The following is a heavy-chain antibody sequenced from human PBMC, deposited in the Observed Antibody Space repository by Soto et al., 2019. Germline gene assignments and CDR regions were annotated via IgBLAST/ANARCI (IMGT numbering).Heavy chain of an antibody. D-gene: IGHD5-18*01. V-gene: IGHV3-30*03. Sequence: QEQLVESGGVVVQPGRSLRLSCAASGLTLRNYGMHWVRQAPGKGLEWVAVISYDGSDKYYADSVKGRFTISRDNSKNTLYLQMNSLRGEDTAVYYCAIAGYGSLIHYYGMDVWGQGTTVTVSS. J-gene: IGHJ6*02. CDR2: ISYDGSDK. CDR3: AIAGYGSLIHYYGMDV. CDR1: GLTLRNYG.